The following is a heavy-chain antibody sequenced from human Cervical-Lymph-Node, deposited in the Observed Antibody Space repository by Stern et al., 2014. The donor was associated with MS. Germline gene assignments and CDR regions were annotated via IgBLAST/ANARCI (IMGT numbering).Heavy chain of an antibody. J-gene: IGHJ4*02. Sequence: QVQLVQSGAEVKKPGASVKVSCKASGYRFSTFYLHWLLQAPGQELQWIGRIDPGIGATHSSQTFNGRLAMTRDTSLATAYLELSGLRSDDTAVYYCARIYCSGDECYHSFDTWGQGTLVTVSS. CDR2: IDPGIGAT. CDR3: ARIYCSGDECYHSFDT. CDR1: GYRFSTFY. V-gene: IGHV1-2*06. D-gene: IGHD3-16*02.